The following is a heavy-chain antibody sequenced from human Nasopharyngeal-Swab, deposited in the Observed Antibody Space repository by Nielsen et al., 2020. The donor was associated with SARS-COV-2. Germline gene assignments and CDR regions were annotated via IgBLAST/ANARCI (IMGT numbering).Heavy chain of an antibody. CDR2: IFGGGSI. J-gene: IGHJ6*02. Sequence: GESLKISCAAPGFSVTNNYMSWVRQAPGKGLEWVSVIFGGGSIYYADSVKGRFTISRDNSKNTIYLQMNSPRAEDTAVYYCARDKLPGGYYYYYGMDVWGQGTTVTVSS. V-gene: IGHV3-66*01. CDR3: ARDKLPGGYYYYYGMDV. CDR1: GFSVTNNY. D-gene: IGHD2-15*01.